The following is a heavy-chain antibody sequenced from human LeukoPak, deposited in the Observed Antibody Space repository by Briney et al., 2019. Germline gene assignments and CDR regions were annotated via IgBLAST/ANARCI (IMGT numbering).Heavy chain of an antibody. CDR3: ARTAYSSGWYRDDY. J-gene: IGHJ4*02. Sequence: ASVKVSCKASGGTFSSYAISWVRQAPGQGLEWMGGIIPIFGTADYAQKFQGRVTITADESTSTAYMELSSLRSEDTAVYYCARTAYSSGWYRDDYWGQGTLVTVSS. D-gene: IGHD6-19*01. CDR1: GGTFSSYA. CDR2: IIPIFGTA. V-gene: IGHV1-69*13.